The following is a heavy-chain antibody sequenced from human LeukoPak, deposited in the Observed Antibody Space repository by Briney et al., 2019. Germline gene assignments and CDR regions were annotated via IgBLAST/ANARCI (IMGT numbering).Heavy chain of an antibody. CDR1: GGSFSGYY. Sequence: SETLSLTCAVYGGSFSGYYWSWIRQPPGKGLEWIGEINHSGSTYYNPSLKSRVTISVDTSKNQFSLKLSSVTAADTAVYYCARQRGLRHYYYYMDVWGKGTTVTVSS. CDR2: INHSGST. D-gene: IGHD5-12*01. V-gene: IGHV4-34*01. J-gene: IGHJ6*03. CDR3: ARQRGLRHYYYYMDV.